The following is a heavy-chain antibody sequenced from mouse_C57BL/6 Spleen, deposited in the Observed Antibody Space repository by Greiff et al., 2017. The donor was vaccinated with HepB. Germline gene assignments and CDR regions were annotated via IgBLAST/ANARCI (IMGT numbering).Heavy chain of an antibody. CDR1: GFTFSDYY. CDR2: INYDGSST. CDR3: ARDPDYGNYWYFDV. V-gene: IGHV5-16*01. J-gene: IGHJ1*03. D-gene: IGHD2-1*01. Sequence: EVKLVESEGGLVQPGSSMKLSCTASGFTFSDYYMAWVRQVPEKGLEWVANINYDGSSTYYLDSLKSRFIISRDNAKNILYLQMSSLKSEDTATYYCARDPDYGNYWYFDVWGTGTTVTVSS.